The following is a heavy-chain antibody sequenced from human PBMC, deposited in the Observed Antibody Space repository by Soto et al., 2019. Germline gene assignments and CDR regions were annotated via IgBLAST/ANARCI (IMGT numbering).Heavy chain of an antibody. Sequence: ASVKVSCKASGYTFTGYYMHWVRQAPGQGLEWMGWINPNSGGTNYAQKFQGRVTMTRDTSISTAYMELSRLRSDDTAVYYCARSRSFIVGATEYYFDYWGQGTLVTVSS. D-gene: IGHD1-26*01. CDR1: GYTFTGYY. CDR2: INPNSGGT. CDR3: ARSRSFIVGATEYYFDY. J-gene: IGHJ4*02. V-gene: IGHV1-2*02.